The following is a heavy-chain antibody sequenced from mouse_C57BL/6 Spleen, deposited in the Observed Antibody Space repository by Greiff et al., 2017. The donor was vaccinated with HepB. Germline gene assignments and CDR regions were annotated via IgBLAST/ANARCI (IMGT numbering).Heavy chain of an antibody. V-gene: IGHV7-3*01. J-gene: IGHJ4*01. CDR1: GFTFTDYY. CDR2: IRNKANGYTT. CDR3: ARRRYYAMDY. Sequence: EVKLMESGGGLVQPGGSLSLSCAASGFTFTDYYMSWVRQPPGKALEWLGFIRNKANGYTTEYSASVKGRFTISRDNSQSILYLQMNALRAEDSATYYCARRRYYAMDYWGQGTSVTVSS.